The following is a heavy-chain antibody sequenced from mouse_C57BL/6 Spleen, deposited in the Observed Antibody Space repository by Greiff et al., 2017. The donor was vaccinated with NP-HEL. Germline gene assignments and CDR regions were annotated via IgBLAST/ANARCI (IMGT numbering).Heavy chain of an antibody. CDR2: LWTGGGT. V-gene: IGHV2-9-1*01. CDR3: ARYYGSSPYYAMDY. CDR1: GFSLPSYA. D-gene: IGHD1-1*01. Sequence: VQLVESGPGLVAPSQSLSITCTVSGFSLPSYAISWVRQPPGKGLEWLGVLWTGGGTNYNSALESRLCISNDNTKSLVFLKMNSLQTDDTARYYCARYYGSSPYYAMDYWGQGASVTVSS. J-gene: IGHJ4*01.